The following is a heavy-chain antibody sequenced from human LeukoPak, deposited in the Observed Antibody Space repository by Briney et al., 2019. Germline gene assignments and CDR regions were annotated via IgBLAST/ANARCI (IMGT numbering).Heavy chain of an antibody. V-gene: IGHV3-23*01. J-gene: IGHJ5*02. D-gene: IGHD6-19*01. Sequence: PGGSLRLSCAASGFTFSSYGMSWVRQAPRKGLEWVSAITGSGGHTYYADSVKGRFTISRDDSKNTLYLQMNSLRAEDTAIYYCAKDEGRAVGGTPYNWFDPWGQGTLVTVSS. CDR3: AKDEGRAVGGTPYNWFDP. CDR1: GFTFSSYG. CDR2: ITGSGGHT.